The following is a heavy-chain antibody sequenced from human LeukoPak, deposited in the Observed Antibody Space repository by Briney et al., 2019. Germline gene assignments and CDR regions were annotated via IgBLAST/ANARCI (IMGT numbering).Heavy chain of an antibody. CDR2: IHPSGTL. D-gene: IGHD3-22*01. Sequence: SETLSLTCTVSGASFSSGDQYWNWIRQSPGKGLEWIGSIHPSGTLYNNPSLESRVTMSMDTSKNQFSLNLNSVTAADTAAYFCSRGLDSRKLGYWGQGTLVTVSS. CDR3: SRGLDSRKLGY. CDR1: GASFSSGDQY. V-gene: IGHV4-31*03. J-gene: IGHJ4*02.